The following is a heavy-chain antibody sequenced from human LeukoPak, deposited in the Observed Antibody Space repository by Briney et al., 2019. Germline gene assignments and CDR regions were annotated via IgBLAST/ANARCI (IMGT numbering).Heavy chain of an antibody. Sequence: PSETLSLTCAVSGGSISSGGYSWSWIRQPPGKGLEWIGYIYHSGSTYYNPSLKSRVTISVDWSKNQFSLKLSSVTAADTAVYYCARGGGDFWSGRYFDYWGQGTLVTVSS. CDR1: GGSISSGGYS. CDR3: ARGGGDFWSGRYFDY. D-gene: IGHD3-3*01. V-gene: IGHV4-30-2*01. J-gene: IGHJ4*02. CDR2: IYHSGST.